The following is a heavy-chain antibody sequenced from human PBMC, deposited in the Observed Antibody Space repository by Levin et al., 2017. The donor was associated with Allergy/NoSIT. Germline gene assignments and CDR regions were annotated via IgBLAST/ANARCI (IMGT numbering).Heavy chain of an antibody. CDR2: ISYDGSNK. Sequence: GESLKISCAASGFTFSYYGMNWVRQTPGKGLEWVAVISYDGSNKYYADSVKGRFTISRDNSKNTVVLLMNTLRPDDTAVYYCAKENDSSGYRLYYFDSWGQGTLVTVSS. J-gene: IGHJ4*02. V-gene: IGHV3-30*18. D-gene: IGHD3-22*01. CDR3: AKENDSSGYRLYYFDS. CDR1: GFTFSYYG.